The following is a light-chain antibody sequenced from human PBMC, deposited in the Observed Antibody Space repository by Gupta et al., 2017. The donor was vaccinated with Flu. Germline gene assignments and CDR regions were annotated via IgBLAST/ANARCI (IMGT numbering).Light chain of an antibody. J-gene: IGKJ4*01. V-gene: IGKV3-15*01. CDR2: GAS. CDR3: QQYDNWPSLT. Sequence: ASLAVSPGERVTLACRASQNVHANLAWYQHKPGQAPRLLVYGASNRATDIPARFSGSGDGTDFTLAISSLQSEDVAVYYCQQYDNWPSLTFGGGTKVEI. CDR1: QNVHAN.